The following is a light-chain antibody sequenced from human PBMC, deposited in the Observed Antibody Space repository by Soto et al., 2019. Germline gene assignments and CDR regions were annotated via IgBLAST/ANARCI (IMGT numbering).Light chain of an antibody. CDR1: TSNIGNNY. V-gene: IGLV1-51*01. CDR2: DTV. CDR3: AAWDSGLSAVV. J-gene: IGLJ3*02. Sequence: QSALTQPPSVSAAPGQKVAISCSGSTSNIGNNYVSWYQQLPDKAPKLLVYDTVKRPSGIPDRFSGSKYGTSATLGIPGLQTGEEAEYYCAAWDSGLSAVVFGGGTKLTVL.